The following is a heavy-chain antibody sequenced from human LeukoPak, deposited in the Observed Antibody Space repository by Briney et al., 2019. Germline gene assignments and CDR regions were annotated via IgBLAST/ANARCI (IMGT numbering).Heavy chain of an antibody. Sequence: GGSPRVSCAAPVFCPRNNYTAPGPPGPRRRLECVSVIYGGSTTMYADSVKGRFTISRDNSKNTLYLQLNSLRTEDTAVYFCATSRDGYIPDYWGQGTLVTVSS. V-gene: IGHV3-53*01. D-gene: IGHD5-24*01. CDR2: IYGGSTT. CDR1: VFCPRNNY. J-gene: IGHJ4*02. CDR3: ATSRDGYIPDY.